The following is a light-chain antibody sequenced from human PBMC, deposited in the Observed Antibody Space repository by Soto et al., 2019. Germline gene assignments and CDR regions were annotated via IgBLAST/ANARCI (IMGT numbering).Light chain of an antibody. CDR1: SSNIGAGYD. Sequence: SVLTQPPSVSGAPGQRVTISCTGSSSNIGAGYDVHWYQQLPGTAPKLLIYGNSNRPSGVPDRFSGSKSGTSASLAITGLQAEDEADYYCQSYDSSLSASDVFGTGTKVTVL. J-gene: IGLJ1*01. V-gene: IGLV1-40*01. CDR2: GNS. CDR3: QSYDSSLSASDV.